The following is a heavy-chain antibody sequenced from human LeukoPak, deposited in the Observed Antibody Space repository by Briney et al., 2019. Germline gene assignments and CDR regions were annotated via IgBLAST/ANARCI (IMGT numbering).Heavy chain of an antibody. CDR3: AKSFLTTATGTGRAFDI. Sequence: GGSLRLSCAASGFTFDSYAMNWVRQAPGKGLEWVSVISGSGGSTYYADSVKGRFTISRDNSKNTLYLQMNSLRAEDTAEYYCAKSFLTTATGTGRAFDIWGQGTMVTVSS. D-gene: IGHD1-1*01. V-gene: IGHV3-23*01. CDR2: ISGSGGST. CDR1: GFTFDSYA. J-gene: IGHJ3*02.